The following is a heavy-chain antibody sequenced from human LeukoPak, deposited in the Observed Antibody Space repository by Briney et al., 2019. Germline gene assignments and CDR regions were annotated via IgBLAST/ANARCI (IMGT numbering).Heavy chain of an antibody. CDR3: AELGITMIGGV. CDR2: IYSGGST. CDR1: EFSVGSNY. D-gene: IGHD3-10*02. J-gene: IGHJ6*04. Sequence: PGGSLRLSCAASEFSVGSNYMTWVRQAPGKGLGWVSLIYSGGSTYYADSVKGRFTISRDNAKNSLYLQMNSLRAEDTAVYYCAELGITMIGGVWGKGTTVTISS. V-gene: IGHV3-66*01.